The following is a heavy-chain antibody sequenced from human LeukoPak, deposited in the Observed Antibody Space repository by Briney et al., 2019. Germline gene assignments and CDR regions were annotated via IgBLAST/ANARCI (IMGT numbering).Heavy chain of an antibody. CDR1: GYTFSNYD. Sequence: GASVKVSCKASGYTFSNYDINWVRQATGQGLEWMGWMNPNSGNTGYAQKFQGRVTMTRNTSINTAYMELSSLRSEDTAVYYCARGGTRYCTSTSCSDYYYYGMDVWGKGTTVTVSS. V-gene: IGHV1-8*01. CDR2: MNPNSGNT. CDR3: ARGGTRYCTSTSCSDYYYYGMDV. J-gene: IGHJ6*04. D-gene: IGHD2-2*01.